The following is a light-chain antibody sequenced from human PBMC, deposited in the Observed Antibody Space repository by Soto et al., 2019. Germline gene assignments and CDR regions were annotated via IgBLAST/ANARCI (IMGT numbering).Light chain of an antibody. J-gene: IGKJ1*01. CDR2: AAS. Sequence: AIQMTQSPSSLSASVGDRVTITCRASQGIRIDLGWYQQKPGKAPKLLIYAASTLQTGVPSRFSGNGSGTDFTLTISSLQPEDFASYYCLQDYNFPWTFGQGTKV. CDR1: QGIRID. V-gene: IGKV1-6*01. CDR3: LQDYNFPWT.